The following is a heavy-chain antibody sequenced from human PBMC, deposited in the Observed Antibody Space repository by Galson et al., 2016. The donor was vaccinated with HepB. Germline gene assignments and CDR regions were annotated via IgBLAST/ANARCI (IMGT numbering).Heavy chain of an antibody. Sequence: SLRLSCAASRFTFSSYSMNWVRQAPGKGLEWISSITSRSNYRYYADSVKGRFTISGDNTKNSLYLQMNSLKAEDTAVYYCARDPGRYCSGGFCYSNPDYNGMDVWGQGTTVIVSS. V-gene: IGHV3-21*01. CDR3: ARDPGRYCSGGFCYSNPDYNGMDV. D-gene: IGHD2-15*01. J-gene: IGHJ6*02. CDR1: RFTFSSYS. CDR2: ITSRSNYR.